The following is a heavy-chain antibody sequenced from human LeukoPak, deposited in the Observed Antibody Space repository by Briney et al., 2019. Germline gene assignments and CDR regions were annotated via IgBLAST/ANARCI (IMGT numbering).Heavy chain of an antibody. CDR2: IHYSGDT. V-gene: IGHV4-59*08. Sequence: SETLSLTCTVSGASISSYYWTWIRQPLGKGLEWIGYIHYSGDTKCNPSLKSRVTISVDTSKNQVSLQLNSVTAADTAVYYCAGYCGGGSCADSWGQGTLVTVSS. CDR3: AGYCGGGSCADS. CDR1: GASISSYY. J-gene: IGHJ4*02. D-gene: IGHD2-15*01.